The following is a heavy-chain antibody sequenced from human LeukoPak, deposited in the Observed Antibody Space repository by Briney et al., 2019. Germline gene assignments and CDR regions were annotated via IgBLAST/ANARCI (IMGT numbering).Heavy chain of an antibody. CDR3: VRARGSYAFDI. CDR2: ISSSGSTI. J-gene: IGHJ3*02. D-gene: IGHD1-26*01. Sequence: GGSLRLSCAASGFTFSDYYMGWIRQAPGKGLEWVSYISSSGSTIYYADSVKGRLTISRDNAKNSLYLQMNSLRAEDTAVYYCVRARGSYAFDIWGQGTMVTVSS. V-gene: IGHV3-11*04. CDR1: GFTFSDYY.